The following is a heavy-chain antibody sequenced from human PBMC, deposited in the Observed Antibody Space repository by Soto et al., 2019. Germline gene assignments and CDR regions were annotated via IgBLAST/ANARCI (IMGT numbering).Heavy chain of an antibody. CDR2: IKQDGSEK. V-gene: IGHV3-7*01. CDR3: ARWHHYGSGKPFDY. J-gene: IGHJ4*02. D-gene: IGHD3-10*01. Sequence: PGGSLRLSCAASGFGFSTFWMSWVRQAPGKGLEWVANIKQDGSEKYYVDSVKGRFTISRDNAENSLYLQMDSLRAEDTAVYYCARWHHYGSGKPFDYWGQGTLVTVSS. CDR1: GFGFSTFW.